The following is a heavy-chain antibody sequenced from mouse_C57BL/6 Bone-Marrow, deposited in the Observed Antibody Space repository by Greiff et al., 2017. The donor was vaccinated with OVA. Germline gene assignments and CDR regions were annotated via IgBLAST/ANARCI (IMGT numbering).Heavy chain of an antibody. V-gene: IGHV1-81*01. J-gene: IGHJ4*01. Sequence: VQLQQSGAELARPGASVTLSCKASGYTFTSYGIRWVKQRPGQGLEWIGEIYPRSGNTYYNEKFKGKATLTADKSSSPAYMELRSLTSEDSAVCVSASYGSSYYYAMDYWGKGTSVTVSS. D-gene: IGHD1-1*01. CDR3: ASYGSSYYYAMDY. CDR1: GYTFTSYG. CDR2: IYPRSGNT.